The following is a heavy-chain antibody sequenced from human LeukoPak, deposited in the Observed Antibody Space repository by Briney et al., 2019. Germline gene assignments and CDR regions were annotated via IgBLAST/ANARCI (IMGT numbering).Heavy chain of an antibody. CDR2: IVVGSGNT. CDR1: GFTFTSSA. V-gene: IGHV1-58*01. D-gene: IGHD6-19*01. Sequence: SVKVSCKASGFTFTSSAVQWVRQARGQRLEWIGWIVVGSGNTNYAQKFQERVTITRDMSTSTAYMELSSLRSEDTAVYYCAAGNIAVAGLGNWGQGTLVTVSS. CDR3: AAGNIAVAGLGN. J-gene: IGHJ4*02.